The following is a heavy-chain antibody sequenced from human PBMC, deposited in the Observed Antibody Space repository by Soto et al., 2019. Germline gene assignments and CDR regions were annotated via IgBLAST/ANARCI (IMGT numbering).Heavy chain of an antibody. D-gene: IGHD6-13*01. J-gene: IGHJ6*03. CDR3: ARASYISSWPNYYSYYYMDV. Sequence: QVPLVQSGAEVKKPGASVKVSCKASGYTFTSYGISWVRQAPGQGLEWMGWISAYNGNTNYAQKLQGRVTMTTDTSTSTAYMELRSLRSDDTAVYCCARASYISSWPNYYSYYYMDVWGKGTTVTVSS. CDR2: ISAYNGNT. CDR1: GYTFTSYG. V-gene: IGHV1-18*01.